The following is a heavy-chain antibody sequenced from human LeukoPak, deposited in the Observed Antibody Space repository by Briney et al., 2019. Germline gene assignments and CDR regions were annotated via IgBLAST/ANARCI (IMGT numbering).Heavy chain of an antibody. CDR2: ISCSGGST. V-gene: IGHV3-23*01. CDR1: GFTFSSYA. D-gene: IGHD5-24*01. CDR3: ARRVEMATIILGYFDY. Sequence: PGGALRLSCAASGFTFSSYAMSWVRQAPGKGLEWVSAISCSGGSTYYADSVKGRFNISRDHSKLTLYLQMDTLRAEDSAVYYCARRVEMATIILGYFDYWGQGTLVTVSS. J-gene: IGHJ4*02.